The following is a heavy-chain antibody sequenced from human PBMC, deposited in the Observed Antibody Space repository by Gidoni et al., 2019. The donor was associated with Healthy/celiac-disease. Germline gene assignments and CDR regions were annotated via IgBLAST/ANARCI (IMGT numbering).Heavy chain of an antibody. CDR1: GFTFSSYS. CDR2: ISSSSSYI. V-gene: IGHV3-21*01. J-gene: IGHJ4*02. D-gene: IGHD1-26*01. Sequence: EVQLVESGGGLVKPGGSLSLSCAASGFTFSSYSMNWVRQAPGKGLEWVSSISSSSSYIYYADSVKGRFTISRDNAKNSLYLQMNSLRAEDTAVYYCAREPGGSYQGALDYWGQGTLVTVSS. CDR3: AREPGGSYQGALDY.